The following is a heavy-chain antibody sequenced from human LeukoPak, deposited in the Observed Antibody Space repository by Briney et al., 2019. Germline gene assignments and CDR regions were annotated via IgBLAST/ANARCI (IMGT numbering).Heavy chain of an antibody. J-gene: IGHJ4*02. V-gene: IGHV3-23*01. CDR3: AKGLQWLVLSVAAFFDY. CDR2: ISGSGGST. Sequence: GGSLRLSCAASGFTFSSYAMSWVRQAPGKGLEWVSAISGSGGSTYYADSVKGRFTISRDNSKNTLYLHMNSLRAEDTAVYYCAKGLQWLVLSVAAFFDYWGQGTLVTVSS. D-gene: IGHD6-19*01. CDR1: GFTFSSYA.